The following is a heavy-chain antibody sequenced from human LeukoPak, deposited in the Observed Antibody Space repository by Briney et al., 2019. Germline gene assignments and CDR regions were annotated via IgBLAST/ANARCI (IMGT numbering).Heavy chain of an antibody. CDR2: IYHSGST. V-gene: IGHV4-4*02. J-gene: IGHJ6*02. CDR1: GGSISSSNW. CDR3: ARLMERSYNYYYYGMDV. D-gene: IGHD1-26*01. Sequence: PSETLSLTCAVSGGSISSSNWWSWVRQPPGKGLEWIGEIYHSGSTNYNPSLKSRVTISVDKSKNQFSLKLSSVTAADTAVYYCARLMERSYNYYYYGMDVWGQGTTVTVSS.